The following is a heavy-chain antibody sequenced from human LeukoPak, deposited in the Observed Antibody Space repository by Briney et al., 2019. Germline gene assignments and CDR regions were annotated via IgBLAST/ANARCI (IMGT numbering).Heavy chain of an antibody. J-gene: IGHJ4*02. D-gene: IGHD5-12*01. Sequence: GGSLRLSCAASGFIFSGYAMHWVRQAPGKGLEWVAVISYDGSNKYYADSVKGRFTISRDNSKNTLYLQMNSLRAEDTAVYYCARNIVATIAVLDYWGQGTLVTVSS. CDR2: ISYDGSNK. CDR3: ARNIVATIAVLDY. V-gene: IGHV3-30-3*01. CDR1: GFIFSGYA.